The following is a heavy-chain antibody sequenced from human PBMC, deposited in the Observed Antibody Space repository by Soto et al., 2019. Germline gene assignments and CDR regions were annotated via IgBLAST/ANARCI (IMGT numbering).Heavy chain of an antibody. CDR3: AKEHHYSSSWSEFDY. J-gene: IGHJ4*02. CDR1: GFTFSSYA. V-gene: IGHV3-23*01. CDR2: ISGSGVST. Sequence: GGSLRLSCAASGFTFSSYAMSWVRQAPGKGLEWVSAISGSGVSTYYADSVKGRFTISRDNSKNTPCLQMNSLRAEDTAVYYCAKEHHYSSSWSEFDYWGQGTLVTVSS. D-gene: IGHD6-13*01.